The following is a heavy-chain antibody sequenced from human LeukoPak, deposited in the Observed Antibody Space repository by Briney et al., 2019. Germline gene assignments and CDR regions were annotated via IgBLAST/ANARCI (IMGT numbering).Heavy chain of an antibody. D-gene: IGHD3-3*02. Sequence: PGGSLRLSCAASGFTFSSYAMHWVRQAPGKGLEWVAVISYDGSNKYYADSVKGRFTISRDNSKNTLYLQMNSLRAEDAAVYYCARDRSIFGVVNYAFDIWGQGTMVTVSS. CDR2: ISYDGSNK. CDR1: GFTFSSYA. CDR3: ARDRSIFGVVNYAFDI. J-gene: IGHJ3*02. V-gene: IGHV3-30-3*01.